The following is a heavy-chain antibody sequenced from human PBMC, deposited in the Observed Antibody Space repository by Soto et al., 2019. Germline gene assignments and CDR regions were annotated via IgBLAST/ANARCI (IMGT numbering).Heavy chain of an antibody. CDR3: ARRLKDDSGSLPYYSAFDV. CDR1: GYTFSKYW. V-gene: IGHV5-51*01. J-gene: IGHJ6*02. D-gene: IGHD3-3*01. Sequence: PGESLKISCQASGYTFSKYWIAWVSQMPGKGLEYVGIVYPGDSDTRYSPSFQGQVTISVDTSTSTAHMQWNSLKASDSAMYYCARRLKDDSGSLPYYSAFDVWGRGTTVTVSS. CDR2: VYPGDSDT.